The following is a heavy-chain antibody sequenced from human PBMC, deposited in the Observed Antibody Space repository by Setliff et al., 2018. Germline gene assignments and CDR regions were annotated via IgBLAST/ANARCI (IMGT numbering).Heavy chain of an antibody. D-gene: IGHD3-16*01. Sequence: GGSLRLSCAASGFTFSTYSMNWIRQAPGKGREWVASITSGSSNIWYADSVKGRFTISRDNAKNSLYMQMNSLRAEETAVYYCARGGSPYYFDYWGQGTLVTVSS. CDR1: GFTFSTYS. J-gene: IGHJ4*02. CDR3: ARGGSPYYFDY. CDR2: ITSGSSNI. V-gene: IGHV3-21*01.